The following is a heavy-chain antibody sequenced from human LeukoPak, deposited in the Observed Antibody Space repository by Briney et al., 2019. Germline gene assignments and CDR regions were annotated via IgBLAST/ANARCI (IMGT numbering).Heavy chain of an antibody. CDR1: GGSISSSSYY. J-gene: IGHJ3*02. CDR2: IYYSGST. CDR3: ARHYYGSGSYYNSDAFDI. D-gene: IGHD3-10*01. V-gene: IGHV4-39*07. Sequence: PSETLSLTCTVSGGSISSSSYYWGWIRQPPGKGLEWIGTIYYSGSTYYNPSLRSRITISVDTSKNQFSLKLSSVTAADTAVYYCARHYYGSGSYYNSDAFDIWGQGTMVTVSS.